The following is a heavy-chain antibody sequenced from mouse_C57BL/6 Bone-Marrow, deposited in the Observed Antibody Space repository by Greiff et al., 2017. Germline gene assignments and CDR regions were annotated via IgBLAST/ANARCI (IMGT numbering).Heavy chain of an antibody. Sequence: VKLQQSGPELVKPGASVKISCKASGYAFSSSWMNWVKQRPGKGLEWIGRIYPGDGDTNYNGKFKGKATLTADKSSSTAYMQLSSLKSEDSAVCFCARGGYGYDFAYWGQGTLVTVSA. CDR3: ARGGYGYDFAY. CDR1: GYAFSSSW. D-gene: IGHD2-2*01. J-gene: IGHJ3*01. CDR2: IYPGDGDT. V-gene: IGHV1-82*01.